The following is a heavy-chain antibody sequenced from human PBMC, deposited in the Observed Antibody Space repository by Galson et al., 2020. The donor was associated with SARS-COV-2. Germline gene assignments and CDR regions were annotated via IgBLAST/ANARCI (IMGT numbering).Heavy chain of an antibody. D-gene: IGHD4-17*01. V-gene: IGHV3-30*04. CDR2: IAFDGSNE. Sequence: GGSLRLSCAASGFTFSSYALHWVRQAPGKGLEWVAIIAFDGSNEYYADSVKGRFTISRDNSKNTLYLQMNSLKPEDTAVYYCARDTSAGELIFDHWGQGTLVTVSS. CDR1: GFTFSSYA. CDR3: ARDTSAGELIFDH. J-gene: IGHJ4*02.